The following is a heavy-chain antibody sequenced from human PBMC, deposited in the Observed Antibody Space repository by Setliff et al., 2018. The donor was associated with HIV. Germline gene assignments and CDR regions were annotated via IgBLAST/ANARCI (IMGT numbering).Heavy chain of an antibody. CDR2: ISDDGYRK. CDR3: ARVRLYNTALDY. V-gene: IGHV3-30*03. D-gene: IGHD3-3*01. Sequence: LRLSCAASGFTLSGYGMHWVRRAPGKGLEWVAAISDDGYRKHYADSVKGRFTISRDTSKNTLFLQMNSLRPEDTAVYYCARVRLYNTALDYWGQGTLVTVSS. J-gene: IGHJ4*02. CDR1: GFTLSGYG.